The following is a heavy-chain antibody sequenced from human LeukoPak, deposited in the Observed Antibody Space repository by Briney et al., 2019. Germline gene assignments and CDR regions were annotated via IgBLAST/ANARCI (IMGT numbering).Heavy chain of an antibody. V-gene: IGHV4-59*01. CDR1: GGSISSYY. J-gene: IGHJ6*03. CDR2: IYYSGST. D-gene: IGHD3-22*01. CDR3: ARLFPYRGVVAYYYYYYMDV. Sequence: PSETLSLTCTVSGGSISSYYWSWIRQPPGKGLEWIGCIYYSGSTNYNPSLKSRVTISIDTSKNQFSLKLSSVIAADTAVYYCARLFPYRGVVAYYYYYYMDVWGKGTTVTISS.